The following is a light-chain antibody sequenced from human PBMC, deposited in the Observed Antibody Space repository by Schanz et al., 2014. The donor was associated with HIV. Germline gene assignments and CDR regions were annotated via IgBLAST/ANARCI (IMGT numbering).Light chain of an antibody. Sequence: QSVLTQPPSVSGAPGQRVTISCTGSSSNIGAGYDVQWYQQLPGTAPKLLIYGNNKRPSGVPDRFSGSKSGTSASLAITGLQAEDEADYYCQSYDNSLSGYVFGTGTKVTVL. CDR1: SSNIGAGYD. J-gene: IGLJ1*01. CDR3: QSYDNSLSGYV. V-gene: IGLV1-40*01. CDR2: GNN.